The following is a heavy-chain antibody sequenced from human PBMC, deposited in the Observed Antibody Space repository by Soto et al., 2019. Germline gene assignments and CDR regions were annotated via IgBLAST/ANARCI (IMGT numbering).Heavy chain of an antibody. CDR3: ARGGWRQIDS. Sequence: QVQLQESGPGLVKPSETLSLTCTVSGGSISSYYWRWIRQPPGKGLEWIGYFYYSWSTNYNPLRKSRVTISVDTSKNQFSLKLSSVTAADTAVYYCARGGWRQIDSWGQGTLVTVSS. J-gene: IGHJ4*02. V-gene: IGHV4-59*08. D-gene: IGHD3-3*01. CDR1: GGSISSYY. CDR2: FYYSWST.